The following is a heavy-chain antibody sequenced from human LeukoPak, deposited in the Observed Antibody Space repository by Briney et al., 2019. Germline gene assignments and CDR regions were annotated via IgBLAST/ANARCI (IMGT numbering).Heavy chain of an antibody. J-gene: IGHJ5*02. Sequence: ASVTVSCKASGGTFSIYAISWVRQAPGQGLEWMGRIIPILGIANYAQKFQGRVTITADKSTSTAYMELSSLRSEDTAVYYCARDLWYSSSWYREYNWFDPWGQGTLVTVSS. D-gene: IGHD6-13*01. CDR3: ARDLWYSSSWYREYNWFDP. V-gene: IGHV1-69*04. CDR2: IIPILGIA. CDR1: GGTFSIYA.